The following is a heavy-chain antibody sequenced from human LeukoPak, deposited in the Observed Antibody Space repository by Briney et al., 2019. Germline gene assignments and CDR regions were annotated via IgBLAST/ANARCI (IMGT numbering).Heavy chain of an antibody. CDR1: GHTFTAYY. J-gene: IGHJ4*02. CDR2: INPNSGGT. D-gene: IGHD3-22*01. Sequence: ASVKVSCKASGHTFTAYYMFWVRQAPGQGLEWMGWINPNSGGTNYAPKFQGRVTMTRDTSISTAYMELSGLTSNDTAVYFCATYYSDTSARDWGQGTLVTVSS. CDR3: ATYYSDTSARD. V-gene: IGHV1-2*02.